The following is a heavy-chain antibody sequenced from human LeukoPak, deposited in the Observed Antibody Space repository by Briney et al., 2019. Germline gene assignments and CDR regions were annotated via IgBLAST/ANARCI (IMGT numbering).Heavy chain of an antibody. D-gene: IGHD4-17*01. CDR3: AREPNYGDYGASNWYFDL. J-gene: IGHJ2*01. CDR2: ISYDGSNK. V-gene: IGHV3-30*03. CDR1: GFTFSSYG. Sequence: GGSLRLSCAASGFTFSSYGMHWVRQAPGKGLEWVAVISYDGSNKYYADSVKGRFTISRDNSKNTLYLQMNSLRAEDTAVYYCAREPNYGDYGASNWYFDLWGRGTLVTVSS.